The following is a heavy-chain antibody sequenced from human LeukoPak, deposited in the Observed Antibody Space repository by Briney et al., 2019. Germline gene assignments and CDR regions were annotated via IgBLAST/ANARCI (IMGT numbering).Heavy chain of an antibody. CDR1: GFTFSSYG. Sequence: GGSLRLSCAAPGFTFSSYGMHWVRQAPGKGLEWVAVISYDGTNKYYADSVKGRFTISRDNSKNTVYLQMNSLRPEDTAVYYCAKRLYCGGGTCTRVFDYWGQGTLVTVSS. CDR2: ISYDGTNK. D-gene: IGHD2-15*01. J-gene: IGHJ4*02. V-gene: IGHV3-30*18. CDR3: AKRLYCGGGTCTRVFDY.